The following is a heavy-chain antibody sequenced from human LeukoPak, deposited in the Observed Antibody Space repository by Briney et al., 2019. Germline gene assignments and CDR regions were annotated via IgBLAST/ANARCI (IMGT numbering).Heavy chain of an antibody. V-gene: IGHV4-34*01. Sequence: GSLRLFCAASGFTFSSYSMSWVRQAPGKGLEWIGEINHNGSTNYNPSLKSRVTISVDTSKNQFSLKLSSVTAADTAVYYCARGKQYYYDSSGYYTFHYYYYGMDVWGQGTTVTVSS. CDR3: ARGKQYYYDSSGYYTFHYYYYGMDV. CDR1: GFTFSSYS. CDR2: INHNGST. D-gene: IGHD3-22*01. J-gene: IGHJ6*02.